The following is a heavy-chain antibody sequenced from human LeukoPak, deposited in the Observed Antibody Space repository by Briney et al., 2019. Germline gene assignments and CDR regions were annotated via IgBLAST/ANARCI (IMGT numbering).Heavy chain of an antibody. Sequence: GGSLRHPCPASGFTVSNNYMSWVRQAPGKGLEWVAVIYSDGSTYYAASVRGRFTISRDNSNNTLYLQMNSLRAEDTAVYYCARDGEVGAIGEFDYWGQGTLVTVSS. J-gene: IGHJ4*02. CDR2: IYSDGST. CDR3: ARDGEVGAIGEFDY. D-gene: IGHD1-26*01. CDR1: GFTVSNNY. V-gene: IGHV3-66*01.